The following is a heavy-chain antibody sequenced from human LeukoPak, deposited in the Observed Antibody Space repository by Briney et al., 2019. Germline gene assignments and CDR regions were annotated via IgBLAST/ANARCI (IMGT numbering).Heavy chain of an antibody. Sequence: GGSLRLSCAASGFTFGSYAMSWVRQAPGKGLEWVSAISGSGGSTYYADSVKGRFTISRDNSKNTLYLQMNSLRAEDTAVYYCAKDYDYVWGSFSDAFDIWGQGTMVTVSS. CDR3: AKDYDYVWGSFSDAFDI. J-gene: IGHJ3*02. D-gene: IGHD3-16*01. V-gene: IGHV3-23*01. CDR2: ISGSGGST. CDR1: GFTFGSYA.